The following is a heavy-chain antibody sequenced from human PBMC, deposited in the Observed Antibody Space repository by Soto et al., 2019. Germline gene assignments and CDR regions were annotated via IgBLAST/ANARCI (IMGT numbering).Heavy chain of an antibody. CDR3: TTVGSITMVRGAKVIPFDY. V-gene: IGHV3-15*01. CDR2: IKSKTDGGTT. Sequence: GGSLRLSCAASGFTFSNAWMSWVRQAPGKGLEWVGRIKSKTDGGTTDYAAPVKGRFTISRDDSKNTLYLQMNSLKTEDTAVYYCTTVGSITMVRGAKVIPFDYWGQGTLVTVSS. CDR1: GFTFSNAW. D-gene: IGHD3-10*01. J-gene: IGHJ4*02.